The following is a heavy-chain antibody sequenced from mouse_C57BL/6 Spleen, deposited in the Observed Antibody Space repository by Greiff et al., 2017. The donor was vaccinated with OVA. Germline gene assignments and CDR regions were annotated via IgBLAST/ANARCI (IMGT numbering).Heavy chain of an antibody. CDR3: ARRAFGNYDWFAY. D-gene: IGHD2-1*01. CDR1: GYTFTSYW. V-gene: IGHV1-72*01. Sequence: VQLQQSGAELVKPGASVQLSCKASGYTFTSYWMHWVKQRPGRGLEWIGRIDPNSGGTKYNEKFKSKATLTVDKPSSTAYMQRSSLTSEDSAVYYCARRAFGNYDWFAYWGQGTLVTVSA. J-gene: IGHJ3*01. CDR2: IDPNSGGT.